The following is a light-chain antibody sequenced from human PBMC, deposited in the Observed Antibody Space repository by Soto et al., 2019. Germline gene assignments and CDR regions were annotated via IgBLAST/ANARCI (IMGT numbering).Light chain of an antibody. J-gene: IGKJ4*01. V-gene: IGKV1-27*01. CDR3: QKYDSAPLT. CDR1: QDISNS. Sequence: DIQMTQSPSSLSASVGDRVTITCRASQDISNSLAWYQQKPGKVVKLLIYAASTLQSGVPSRFSGSGSGTDFTLTINSLQPEDVASYFCQKYDSAPLTFGGGTKVEIK. CDR2: AAS.